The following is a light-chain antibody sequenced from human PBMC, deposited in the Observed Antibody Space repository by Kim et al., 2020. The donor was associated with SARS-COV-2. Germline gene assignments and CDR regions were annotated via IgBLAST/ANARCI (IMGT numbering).Light chain of an antibody. V-gene: IGLV2-14*03. CDR2: DVS. CDR3: ASYTSSSTLV. CDR1: SSDVGCYNF. J-gene: IGLJ2*01. Sequence: GQSITISCTGTSSDVGCYNFVSWYQQHPGKAPKLMIYDVSSRPSGVSNRFSGSKSGNTASLTISGLQAEDEADYYCASYTSSSTLVFGGGTQLTVL.